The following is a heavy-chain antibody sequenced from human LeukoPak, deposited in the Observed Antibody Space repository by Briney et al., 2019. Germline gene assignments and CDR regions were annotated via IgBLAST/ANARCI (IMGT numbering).Heavy chain of an antibody. D-gene: IGHD3-10*01. CDR3: ARDYYGSGSPYRDAFDI. CDR1: GFTFSSYS. J-gene: IGHJ3*02. V-gene: IGHV3-21*01. Sequence: PGGSLRLSCAASGFTFSSYSMNWGRQAPGKGLEWVSSISSSSSYIYYADSVKGRFTISRDNAKNSLYLQMNSLRAEDTAVYYCARDYYGSGSPYRDAFDIWGQGTMLTVSS. CDR2: ISSSSSYI.